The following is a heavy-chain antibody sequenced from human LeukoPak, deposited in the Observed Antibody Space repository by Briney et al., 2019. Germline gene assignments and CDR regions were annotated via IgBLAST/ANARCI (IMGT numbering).Heavy chain of an antibody. Sequence: RGSLRLSCAASGFTVSSNYMSWVRQAPGKGLEWVSVIYSGGSTYYADSVKGRFTISRDNSKNTLYLQMNSLRAEDTAVYYCARVGVGSSSGYYYYYGMDVWGQGTTVTVSS. D-gene: IGHD6-6*01. CDR1: GFTVSSNY. J-gene: IGHJ6*02. CDR3: ARVGVGSSSGYYYYYGMDV. V-gene: IGHV3-53*01. CDR2: IYSGGST.